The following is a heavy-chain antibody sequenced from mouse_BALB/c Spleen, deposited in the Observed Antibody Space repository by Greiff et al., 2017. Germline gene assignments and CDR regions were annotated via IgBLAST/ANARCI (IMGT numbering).Heavy chain of an antibody. Sequence: EVQLVESGGGLVKPGGSLKLSCAASGFTFSDYYMYWVRQTPEKRLEWVATISDGDSYTYYPDSEKGRFTISRDNAKNNLYLQMSSLKSEDTAMYYCARASYYGNYYYAMDYWGQGTSVTVSS. V-gene: IGHV5-4*02. CDR2: ISDGDSYT. CDR3: ARASYYGNYYYAMDY. J-gene: IGHJ4*01. CDR1: GFTFSDYY. D-gene: IGHD2-10*01.